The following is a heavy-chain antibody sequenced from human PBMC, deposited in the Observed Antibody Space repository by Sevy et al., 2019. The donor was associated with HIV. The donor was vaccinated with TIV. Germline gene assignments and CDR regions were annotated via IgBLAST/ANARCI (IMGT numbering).Heavy chain of an antibody. Sequence: GGSLRLSCAASGFTFSNAWMSWVRQAPGKGLEWVGRIKSKTDGGTTDYAAPVKGRFTISRDDSKNTLYLQMNSLKTADTAVYYCTTGPADNPMVRGMSVGGYFDYWGQGTLVTVSS. CDR1: GFTFSNAW. CDR2: IKSKTDGGTT. V-gene: IGHV3-15*01. CDR3: TTGPADNPMVRGMSVGGYFDY. J-gene: IGHJ4*02. D-gene: IGHD3-10*01.